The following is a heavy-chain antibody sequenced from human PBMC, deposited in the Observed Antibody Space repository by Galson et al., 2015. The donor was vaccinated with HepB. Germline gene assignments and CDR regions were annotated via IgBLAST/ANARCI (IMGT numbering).Heavy chain of an antibody. CDR2: INEDGSEK. Sequence: SLRLSCAASGFTFRTFWMSWVRQAPGKGLEWVANINEDGSEKYYVGSVKGRFIISRDNAENSLSLQMNSLRAEDTAIYYCTRRGRIAAGDFDFWGQGTLVTVSS. J-gene: IGHJ4*02. CDR1: GFTFRTFW. D-gene: IGHD6-13*01. CDR3: TRRGRIAAGDFDF. V-gene: IGHV3-7*03.